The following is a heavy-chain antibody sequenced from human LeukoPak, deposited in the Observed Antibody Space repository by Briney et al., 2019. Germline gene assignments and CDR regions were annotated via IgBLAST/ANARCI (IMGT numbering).Heavy chain of an antibody. J-gene: IGHJ4*02. Sequence: PSQTLSLTCTVSGGSISSGGYYWSWIRQPPGKGLEWIGYIYYSGSTYYNPSLKSRVTISVDTSKNQFSLKLSSVTAADTAVYYCASTYSSSSYFDYWGQGTLVTVSS. CDR1: GGSISSGGYY. CDR2: IYYSGST. D-gene: IGHD6-6*01. V-gene: IGHV4-30-2*03. CDR3: ASTYSSSSYFDY.